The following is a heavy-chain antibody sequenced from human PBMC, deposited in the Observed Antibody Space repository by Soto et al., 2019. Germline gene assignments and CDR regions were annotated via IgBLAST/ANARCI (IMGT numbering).Heavy chain of an antibody. V-gene: IGHV3-23*01. CDR3: AKEQTTGADYALDY. D-gene: IGHD2-8*02. CDR2: ITGSNYYT. Sequence: GSLRLSCEASGYIFSSYAMNWVRQAPGKGLQWVSSITGSNYYTYYIASVKGRFTISTDNSKNTVYLQMNSLRAEDTAVYFCAKEQTTGADYALDYWSQGTLVTVSS. J-gene: IGHJ4*01. CDR1: GYIFSSYA.